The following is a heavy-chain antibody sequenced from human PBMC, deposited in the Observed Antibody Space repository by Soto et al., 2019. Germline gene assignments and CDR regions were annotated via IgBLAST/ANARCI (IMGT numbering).Heavy chain of an antibody. Sequence: GGSLRLSCAASGFTFSKYAMHWVRQARSTGLEWVAVISNDGSNPYYADSVKGRFTISRDNSKNTLYLQMNSLREEDTAVYYCARTGYDRSGYFVEYYFDYWGQGTLVTVSS. CDR3: ARTGYDRSGYFVEYYFDY. V-gene: IGHV3-30-3*01. CDR2: ISNDGSNP. J-gene: IGHJ4*02. D-gene: IGHD3-22*01. CDR1: GFTFSKYA.